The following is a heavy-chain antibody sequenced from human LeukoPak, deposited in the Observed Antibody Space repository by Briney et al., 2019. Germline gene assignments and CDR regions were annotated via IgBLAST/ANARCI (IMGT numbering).Heavy chain of an antibody. D-gene: IGHD2-15*01. Sequence: SETLSLTCAVYGGSFSGYYWSWIRQHPGKGLEWIGHIHPSGTVYYNASLKSRLTISLDTSKNLFSLNLRSVTVADTAVYYCASGQDTCKAGREWGQGTLVTVSS. CDR3: ASGQDTCKAGRE. CDR2: IHPSGTV. V-gene: IGHV4-34*09. J-gene: IGHJ4*02. CDR1: GGSFSGYY.